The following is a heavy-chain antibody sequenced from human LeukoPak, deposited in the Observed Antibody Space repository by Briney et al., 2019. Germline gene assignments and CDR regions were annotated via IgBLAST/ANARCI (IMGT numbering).Heavy chain of an antibody. CDR1: GGSISSGGYS. CDR2: IYHSGST. Sequence: SETLSLTCAVSGGSISSGGYSWSWIRQPPGKGLEWIGYIYHSGSTNYNPSLKSRVTMSVDTSKNQFSLKLSSVTAADTAVYYCARGRYYYYMDVWGKGTTVTVSS. CDR3: ARGRYYYYMDV. J-gene: IGHJ6*03. V-gene: IGHV4-30-2*01.